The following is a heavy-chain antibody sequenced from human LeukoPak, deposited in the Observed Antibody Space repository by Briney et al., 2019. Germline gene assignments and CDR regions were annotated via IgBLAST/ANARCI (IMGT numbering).Heavy chain of an antibody. V-gene: IGHV4-59*12. CDR3: AVARGWYDSFFDY. Sequence: PSETLSLTCTVSGGSISSYYWSWIRQPPGKGLEWIGYIYYSGSTNYNPSLKSRVTISVDTSKNQFSLKLSSVTAADTAVYYCAVARGWYDSFFDYWGQGTLVTVSS. D-gene: IGHD6-19*01. CDR1: GGSISSYY. CDR2: IYYSGST. J-gene: IGHJ4*02.